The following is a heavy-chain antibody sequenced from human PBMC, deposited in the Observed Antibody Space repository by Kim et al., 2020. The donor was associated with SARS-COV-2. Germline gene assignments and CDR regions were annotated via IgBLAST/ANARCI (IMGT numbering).Heavy chain of an antibody. J-gene: IGHJ4*02. CDR3: ARDADFRSIDH. V-gene: IGHV3-7*01. CDR2: IKPDGSLK. CDR1: GFAIGGYW. Sequence: GGSLRLSCAASGFAIGGYWMAWLRQFPGKGLEWVANIKPDGSLKFYVDSVEGRFTVSRDNVKNSVYLQMDGLRPEDTAVYYCARDADFRSIDHWGQG.